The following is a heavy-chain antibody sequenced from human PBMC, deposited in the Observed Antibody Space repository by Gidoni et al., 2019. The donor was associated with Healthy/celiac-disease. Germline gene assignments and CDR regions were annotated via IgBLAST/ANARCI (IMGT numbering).Heavy chain of an antibody. CDR2: IYPGESDT. D-gene: IGHD3-10*01. Sequence: EVQLVQSGAEVKKPGESLKLSCKGSGYSFTSYWIGWVRQMPGKGLEWMGIIYPGESDTRYSPSFQGQVTISADKSISTAYLQWSSLKASDTAMYYGARHLTVRGVNRVGGMDVWGQGTTVTVSS. J-gene: IGHJ6*02. CDR3: ARHLTVRGVNRVGGMDV. V-gene: IGHV5-51*01. CDR1: GYSFTSYW.